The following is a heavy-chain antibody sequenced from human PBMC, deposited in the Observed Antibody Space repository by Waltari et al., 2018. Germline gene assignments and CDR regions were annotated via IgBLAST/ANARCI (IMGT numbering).Heavy chain of an antibody. CDR1: GYPLTCYQ. D-gene: IGHD6-13*01. J-gene: IGHJ6*03. V-gene: IGHV1-2*06. CDR3: ASSGRIAAAKTFYYYMDV. CDR2: FNPSSVAT. Sequence: ARLVWGGGEEKKLGGEGKLPGMCTGYPLTCYQLDWARPAPGAGLEGRGRFNPSSVATNYAQKYQSRVTMTRDTSISTAYMELSRRRADDTAVCYCASSGRIAAAKTFYYYMDVWGKGTTVPVSS.